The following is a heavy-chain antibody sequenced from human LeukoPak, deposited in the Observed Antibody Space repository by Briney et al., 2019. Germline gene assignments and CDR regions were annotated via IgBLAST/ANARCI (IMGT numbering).Heavy chain of an antibody. CDR2: ISSSSSYI. Sequence: GGSLRLSCAASGFTFSSYSMNWVRQAPGKGLEWVSSISSSSSYIYYADSVKGRFTISRDNAKNSLYLQMNSLRAEDTAVYYCARDRGKYYYDSSGYSYYFDYWGQGTLVTVSS. J-gene: IGHJ4*02. CDR1: GFTFSSYS. D-gene: IGHD3-22*01. CDR3: ARDRGKYYYDSSGYSYYFDY. V-gene: IGHV3-21*01.